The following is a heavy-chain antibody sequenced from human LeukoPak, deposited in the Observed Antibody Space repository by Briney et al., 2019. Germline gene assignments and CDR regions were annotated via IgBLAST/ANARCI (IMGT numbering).Heavy chain of an antibody. CDR2: ISYSGTT. Sequence: SETLSLTCTVSGGSISNTNYYWGWIRQPPGKGLEWIGSISYSGTTYYNPSLKSRVTMSVDTSKNQFSLKLSSVTAADTAVYYCARVGGIVVVPAAMSNDAFDIWGQGTMVTVSS. V-gene: IGHV4-39*07. CDR3: ARVGGIVVVPAAMSNDAFDI. CDR1: GGSISNTNYY. D-gene: IGHD2-2*01. J-gene: IGHJ3*02.